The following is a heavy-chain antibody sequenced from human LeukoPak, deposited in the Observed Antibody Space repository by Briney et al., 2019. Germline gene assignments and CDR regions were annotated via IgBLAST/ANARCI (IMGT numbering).Heavy chain of an antibody. V-gene: IGHV1-18*01. CDR3: ARPTHIAAAAPDAFDI. CDR1: GYTFTSYG. J-gene: IGHJ3*02. CDR2: ISAYNGNT. D-gene: IGHD6-13*01. Sequence: GASVKVSCKASGYTFTSYGISWVRQAPGQGLEWMGWISAYNGNTNYAQKLQGRVTMTTDTSTSTAYMELRSLRSDDTAVYYCARPTHIAAAAPDAFDIWGQGTMVTVSS.